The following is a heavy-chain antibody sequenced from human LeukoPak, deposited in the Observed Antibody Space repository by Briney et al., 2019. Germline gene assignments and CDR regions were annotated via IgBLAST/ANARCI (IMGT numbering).Heavy chain of an antibody. D-gene: IGHD2-15*01. J-gene: IGHJ4*02. CDR2: IYPGDSDT. V-gene: IGHV5-51*01. Sequence: KPGEALKISCKGSGYSFTSYWIGWVRQMPGKVLEWMGIIYPGDSDTIDSPSFQGQVTISAEKSISTAYLQWSSLKASDTAMYYCARQLEAGFDSWGQGTLVTVSS. CDR3: ARQLEAGFDS. CDR1: GYSFTSYW.